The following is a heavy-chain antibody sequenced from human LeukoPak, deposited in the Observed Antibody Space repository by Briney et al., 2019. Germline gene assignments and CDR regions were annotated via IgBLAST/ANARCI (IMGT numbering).Heavy chain of an antibody. CDR1: GYTFTSYY. CDR3: ARDREKMAAAGPYYYYYMDV. D-gene: IGHD6-13*01. V-gene: IGHV1-46*01. Sequence: RGASVKVSCKASGYTFTSYYMHWVRQAPGQGLEWMGIINPSGGSTSYAQKFQGRVTVTRDTSTSTVYMELSSLRSEDTAVYYCARDREKMAAAGPYYYYYMDVWGKGITVTVSS. CDR2: INPSGGST. J-gene: IGHJ6*03.